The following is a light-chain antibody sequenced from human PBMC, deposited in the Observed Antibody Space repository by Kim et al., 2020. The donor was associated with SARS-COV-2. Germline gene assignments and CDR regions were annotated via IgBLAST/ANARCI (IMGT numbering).Light chain of an antibody. Sequence: LYVSPGERATLSCRASQILGTNLAWYQQKPGQSPRLLIYGASTRATGVPGRFSGSGSGTEFTLTISSLQSEDFAVYYCQQYVSWMFGQGTKVDIK. CDR3: QQYVSWM. J-gene: IGKJ1*01. CDR2: GAS. V-gene: IGKV3-15*01. CDR1: QILGTN.